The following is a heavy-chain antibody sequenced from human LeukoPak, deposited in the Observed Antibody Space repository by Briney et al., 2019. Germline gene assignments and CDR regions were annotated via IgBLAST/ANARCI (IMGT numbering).Heavy chain of an antibody. Sequence: GSLRLSGGAWRFTCRSCGLNWVGQAPGKGLEWVSYISSSSSTIYYADSVKGRFTISRDNAKNSLYLQMNSLRDEDTAVYYCARDSSTGTTEWGQGTLVTASS. J-gene: IGHJ4*02. D-gene: IGHD1-1*01. CDR3: ARDSSTGTTE. CDR1: RFTCRSCG. CDR2: ISSSSSTI. V-gene: IGHV3-48*02.